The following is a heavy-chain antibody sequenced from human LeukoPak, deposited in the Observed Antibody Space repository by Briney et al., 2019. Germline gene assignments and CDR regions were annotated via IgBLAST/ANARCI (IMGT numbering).Heavy chain of an antibody. Sequence: PGGSLRLSCAASGFTFNYFALHWVRQAPGKGLEWVAVLSYDGSKDYYADSVQGRFTVSKDSSKNTLFLQMSSLGPEDTAVYYCAREGFYDSNGYYDAFDIWGQGTMVTVSS. CDR2: LSYDGSKD. V-gene: IGHV3-30-3*01. J-gene: IGHJ3*02. CDR1: GFTFNYFA. D-gene: IGHD3-22*01. CDR3: AREGFYDSNGYYDAFDI.